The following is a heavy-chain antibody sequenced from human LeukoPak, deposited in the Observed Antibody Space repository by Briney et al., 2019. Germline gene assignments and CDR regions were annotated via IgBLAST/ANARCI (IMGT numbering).Heavy chain of an antibody. V-gene: IGHV5-51*01. CDR1: GYSFTTYL. Sequence: GESLKISCRGSGYSFTTYLIGWVRQIPGKGLEWIGIIYPGDSDTRYTPSFQGQVTISADKSISTAYLQWSSLKASDTAMYYCARRGGSGYYTFLDYWGQGTLVTVSS. D-gene: IGHD3-22*01. CDR3: ARRGGSGYYTFLDY. J-gene: IGHJ4*02. CDR2: IYPGDSDT.